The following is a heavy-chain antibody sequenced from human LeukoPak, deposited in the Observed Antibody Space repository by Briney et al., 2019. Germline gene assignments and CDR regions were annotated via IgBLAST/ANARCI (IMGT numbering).Heavy chain of an antibody. Sequence: SETLSLTCTVSGGSMNDYYWSWFRQPPGKGLEWIGYIYYSGGTNSNPSLKSRVTMSVDTSKNQFSLEVRSVTAADTSVYYCARRSIARGKVDVIVFDYWGQGALVTVSS. J-gene: IGHJ4*02. CDR3: ARRSIARGKVDVIVFDY. CDR1: GGSMNDYY. CDR2: IYYSGGT. D-gene: IGHD2-21*01. V-gene: IGHV4-59*08.